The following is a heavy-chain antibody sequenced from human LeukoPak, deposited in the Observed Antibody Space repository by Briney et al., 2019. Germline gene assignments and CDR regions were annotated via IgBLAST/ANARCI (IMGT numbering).Heavy chain of an antibody. D-gene: IGHD1-26*01. CDR2: ISGIGGST. V-gene: IGHV3-23*01. Sequence: QTGGSLRLSCAASGFTFSSYAMSWVRQAPGKGLEWVSAISGIGGSTYYADSVKGRFTISRDNSKNTLYLQMNSLRVEDTAVYYCAKWWEGATTIFDYWGQGTLVTVSS. CDR3: AKWWEGATTIFDY. J-gene: IGHJ4*02. CDR1: GFTFSSYA.